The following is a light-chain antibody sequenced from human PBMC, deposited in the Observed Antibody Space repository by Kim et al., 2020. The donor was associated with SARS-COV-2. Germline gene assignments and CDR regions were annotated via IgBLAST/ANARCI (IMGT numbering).Light chain of an antibody. Sequence: DIQMTQSPSSLSASVGDRVTITCQASQDISNYLNWYQQKPGKAPKLLIYDASNLETGVPSRFSGSGSGTDFTFTISSLQPEDIATYYCQQYDILSYTFDQGTKLEMK. CDR2: DAS. CDR1: QDISNY. CDR3: QQYDILSYT. V-gene: IGKV1-33*01. J-gene: IGKJ2*01.